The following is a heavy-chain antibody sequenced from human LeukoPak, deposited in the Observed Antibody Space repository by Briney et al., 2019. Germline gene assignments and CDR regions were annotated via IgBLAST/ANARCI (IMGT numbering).Heavy chain of an antibody. J-gene: IGHJ3*02. CDR1: GGSISSYY. CDR3: ARQGSGRAFDI. V-gene: IGHV4-59*08. CDR2: MFYNVST. Sequence: PSETLSLTCTVSGGSISSYYWNWIRQPPGKGLEWIAYMFYNVSTNYSPSLKSRVTISVDTSKNQFSLKLISVTAADTAVYFCARQGSGRAFDIWGQGTMVTVSS.